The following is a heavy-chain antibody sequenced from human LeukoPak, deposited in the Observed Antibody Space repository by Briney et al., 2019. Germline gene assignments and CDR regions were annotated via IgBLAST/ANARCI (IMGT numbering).Heavy chain of an antibody. CDR2: ISGSGGST. CDR1: GFTFSSYA. CDR3: VRDPRSTIVGAFDI. V-gene: IGHV3-23*01. J-gene: IGHJ3*02. D-gene: IGHD3-10*02. Sequence: GGSLRLSCAASGFTFSSYAMSWVRQAPGKGLEWVSAISGSGGSTYYADSVKGRFTISRDNSKNTLYLQMNSLRAEDTAVYYCVRDPRSTIVGAFDIWGQGTMVTVSS.